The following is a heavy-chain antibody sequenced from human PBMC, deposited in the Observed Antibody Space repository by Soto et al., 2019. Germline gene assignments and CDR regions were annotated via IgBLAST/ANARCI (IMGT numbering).Heavy chain of an antibody. V-gene: IGHV3-30*18. Sequence: GGSLRLSCAASGFTFGSYAMHWVRQAPGKGLEWVAVISYDGSNKYYTDSVKGRFTFSRDNSKNTLYLQMNSLSTEDTAVYYCAKDESSSGWSYHFDYWGQGTLVTVSP. J-gene: IGHJ4*02. CDR3: AKDESSSGWSYHFDY. D-gene: IGHD6-19*01. CDR1: GFTFGSYA. CDR2: ISYDGSNK.